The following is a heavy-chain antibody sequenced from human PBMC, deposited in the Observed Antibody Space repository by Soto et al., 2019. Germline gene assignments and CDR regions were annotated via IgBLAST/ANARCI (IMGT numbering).Heavy chain of an antibody. V-gene: IGHV3-23*01. CDR1: GFTFSSYA. Sequence: EVQLLESGGGLVQPGGSLRLSCAASGFTFSSYAMSWVRQAPGKGLEWVSAISGSGGSTYYADSVKGRFTISRDNSKNTLYLQMNSLRAEDTAVYYCAKDQALGCSGGSFELYYYYGMDVWGQGTTVTVSS. CDR2: ISGSGGST. CDR3: AKDQALGCSGGSFELYYYYGMDV. J-gene: IGHJ6*02. D-gene: IGHD2-15*01.